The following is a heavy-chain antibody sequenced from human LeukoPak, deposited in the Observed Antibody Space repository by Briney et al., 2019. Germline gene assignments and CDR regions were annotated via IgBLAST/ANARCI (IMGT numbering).Heavy chain of an antibody. Sequence: GGSLRLSCAASGFTFSSYAMSWVRQAPGKGLEWVSAISGSGGSPYYADSVKGRFTISRDNSKNTLYLQMNSLRAEDTAVYYCAKTFPQGAVAGIDVDYWGQGTLVTVSS. V-gene: IGHV3-23*01. J-gene: IGHJ4*02. CDR3: AKTFPQGAVAGIDVDY. CDR2: ISGSGGSP. D-gene: IGHD6-19*01. CDR1: GFTFSSYA.